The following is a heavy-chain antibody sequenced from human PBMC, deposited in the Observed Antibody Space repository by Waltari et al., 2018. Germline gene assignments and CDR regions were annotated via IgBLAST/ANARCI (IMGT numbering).Heavy chain of an antibody. Sequence: QVQLQESGPGLVKPSETLSLTCDVSGYSIDRAYFWGWIRQPPGKGLEWIGTIFPAGFTYYPPSLKGRVTMSVDTSKNPFSLNLSSMTAADTAVYYCARAPGVAAAAYFDHWGQGTLVTVSS. J-gene: IGHJ4*02. V-gene: IGHV4-38-2*01. CDR2: IFPAGFT. CDR1: GYSIDRAYF. CDR3: ARAPGVAAAAYFDH. D-gene: IGHD6-13*01.